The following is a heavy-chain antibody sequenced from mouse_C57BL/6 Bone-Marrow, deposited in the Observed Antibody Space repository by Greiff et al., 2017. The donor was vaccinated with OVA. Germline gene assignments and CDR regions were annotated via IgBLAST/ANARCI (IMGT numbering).Heavy chain of an antibody. CDR2: IYPRSGNT. CDR3: ARYGSSLNFDY. J-gene: IGHJ2*01. D-gene: IGHD1-1*01. Sequence: QVQLQQSGAELVRPGASVKLSCKASGYTFTSYGISWVKQRTGQGLEWIGEIYPRSGNTYYNEKFKGKATLTADKSSSTEYMELRRLTSEDAAVYFCARYGSSLNFDYWGQGTTLTVSS. CDR1: GYTFTSYG. V-gene: IGHV1-81*01.